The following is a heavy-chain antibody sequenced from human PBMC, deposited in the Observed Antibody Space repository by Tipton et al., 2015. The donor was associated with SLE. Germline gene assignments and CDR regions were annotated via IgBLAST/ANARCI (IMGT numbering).Heavy chain of an antibody. Sequence: SLRLSCAASGFTFSTYWMSWVRQAPGTGLEWVANIKQDGSEKYYVDSVKGRFTISRDNAKNSLYLQMNSLRAEDTAVYYCARAGGSYFGDAFDIWGQGTMVTVSS. CDR3: ARAGGSYFGDAFDI. V-gene: IGHV3-7*05. D-gene: IGHD1-26*01. CDR2: IKQDGSEK. J-gene: IGHJ3*02. CDR1: GFTFSTYW.